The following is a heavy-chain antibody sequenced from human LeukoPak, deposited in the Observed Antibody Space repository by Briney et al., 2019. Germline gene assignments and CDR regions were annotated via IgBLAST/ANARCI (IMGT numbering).Heavy chain of an antibody. D-gene: IGHD7-27*01. CDR1: RFTFSSYA. CDR3: ARDFWGAFDF. V-gene: IGHV3-23*01. Sequence: GGSLRLSCAASRFTFSSYAMSWVRQAPGKGLEWVSAISGSGFTTYYADSVKGRFTISRDNSKNTLYLQMNSLRAEDTAVYYCARDFWGAFDFWGQGTVVTVSS. CDR2: ISGSGFTT. J-gene: IGHJ4*02.